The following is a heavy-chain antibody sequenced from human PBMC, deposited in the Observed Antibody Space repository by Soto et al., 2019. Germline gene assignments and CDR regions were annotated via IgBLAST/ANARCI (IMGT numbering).Heavy chain of an antibody. Sequence: EVQLVESGGGLVKPGGSVRLSCAASGFTFINYNMNWVRQAPGKGLEWVSSISSSTSFIYYADSVKGRFTISRDNTKNPEYRVMSRRRAEDTAVYYCASDGQYYYDFDPVASTYYYSGLDVWGQGTTVTVSS. CDR1: GFTFINYN. D-gene: IGHD3-22*01. V-gene: IGHV3-21*06. CDR3: ASDGQYYYDFDPVASTYYYSGLDV. CDR2: ISSSTSFI. J-gene: IGHJ6*02.